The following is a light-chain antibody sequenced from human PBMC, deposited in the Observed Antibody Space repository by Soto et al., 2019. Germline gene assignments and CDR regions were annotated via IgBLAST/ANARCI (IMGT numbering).Light chain of an antibody. Sequence: SSPGARSPLSFRASQSVLNNVAWYQQKPGQAPRLLIYDASSRASGIPDRFSGSGSGTDFTIPINSLEPEDFAVHYCQLYGTLISVGQETRMEI. CDR2: DAS. J-gene: IGKJ5*01. CDR3: QLYGTLIS. CDR1: QSVLNN. V-gene: IGKV3-20*01.